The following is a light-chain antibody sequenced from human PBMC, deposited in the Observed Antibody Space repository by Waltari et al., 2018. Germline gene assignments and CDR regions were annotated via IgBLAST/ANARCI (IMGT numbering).Light chain of an antibody. J-gene: IGLJ2*01. CDR1: SRNVGGIYY. CDR2: EVA. Sequence: QSALTQPPSASGAPGQSVTISCTGTSRNVGGIYYVSWYQLHPGKAPKLLIYEVAKRPSGVPDRFSGSKSANTASLTVSDLQPEDEADYYCSSYGGSNNVLFGGGTKLTVL. CDR3: SSYGGSNNVL. V-gene: IGLV2-8*01.